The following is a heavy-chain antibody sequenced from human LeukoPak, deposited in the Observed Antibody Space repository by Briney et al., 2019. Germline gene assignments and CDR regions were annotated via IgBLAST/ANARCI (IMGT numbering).Heavy chain of an antibody. CDR2: TRQDGSEK. V-gene: IGHV3-7*01. J-gene: IGHJ4*02. D-gene: IGHD3-10*01. CDR3: ARELAGRYYGSGSSFDY. CDR1: GFTFSNYW. Sequence: GGSLRLSCAASGFTFSNYWMSWVRQAPGKGLEWVANTRQDGSEKYYVDSVKGRFTISRDNAKNSLYLQMNSLRAEDTAVYYCARELAGRYYGSGSSFDYWGQGTLVTVSS.